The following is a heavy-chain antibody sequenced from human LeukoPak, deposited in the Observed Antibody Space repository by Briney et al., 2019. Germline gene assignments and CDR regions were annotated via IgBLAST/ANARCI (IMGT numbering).Heavy chain of an antibody. J-gene: IGHJ6*02. D-gene: IGHD6-13*01. CDR3: ASEGSGWCGTGYHYYGLDV. V-gene: IGHV4-34*01. Sequence: SETLSLTCAVYGGSFSGYCWSWIRQPPGKGLEWIGEINHSGSTNYNSSLKSRVTISVDTSKNQFSLKLSSVTAADTAVYYCASEGSGWCGTGYHYYGLDVWGQGTTVTVSS. CDR1: GGSFSGYC. CDR2: INHSGST.